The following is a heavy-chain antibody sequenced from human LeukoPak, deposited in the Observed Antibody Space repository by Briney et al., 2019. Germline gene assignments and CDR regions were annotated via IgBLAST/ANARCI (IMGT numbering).Heavy chain of an antibody. CDR3: TRVVNGGHFDY. D-gene: IGHD2-8*01. CDR1: GASINNYY. CDR2: VYHTGAS. V-gene: IGHV4-59*01. J-gene: IGHJ4*02. Sequence: SETLSLTCSVSGASINNYYWTWIRQPPGKGLEWFGYVYHTGASGYHPSLKSRVAMSLDTSKNQVSLNLRSVTAADTAVYFCTRVVNGGHFDYWGQGTLVTVSS.